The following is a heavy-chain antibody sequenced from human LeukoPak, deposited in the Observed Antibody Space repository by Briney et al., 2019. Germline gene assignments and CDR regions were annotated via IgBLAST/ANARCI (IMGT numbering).Heavy chain of an antibody. Sequence: PSETLSLTCTVSGGSISSSSYYWGWIRQPPGKGLEWIGSIYYSGSTYYNPSLKSRVTISVDTSKNQFSLKLSSVTAADTAVYYRARDSDGSGSSFDPWGQGTLVTVSS. CDR1: GGSISSSSYY. CDR3: ARDSDGSGSSFDP. D-gene: IGHD3-10*01. J-gene: IGHJ5*02. CDR2: IYYSGST. V-gene: IGHV4-39*07.